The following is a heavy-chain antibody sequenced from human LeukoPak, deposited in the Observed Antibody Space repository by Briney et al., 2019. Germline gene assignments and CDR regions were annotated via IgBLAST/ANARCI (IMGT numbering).Heavy chain of an antibody. V-gene: IGHV3-53*01. CDR2: IYSGGST. CDR3: ARDRGYSSSWYGWFDP. CDR1: GFTVSSNY. Sequence: GGSLRLSCAASGFTVSSNYMSWVRQAPGKGLEWVSVIYSGGSTYYADSVKGRFTISRDNSKNTLYLQMNSLRAEDTAVYYCARDRGYSSSWYGWFDPWGQGTLVTVSS. J-gene: IGHJ5*02. D-gene: IGHD6-13*01.